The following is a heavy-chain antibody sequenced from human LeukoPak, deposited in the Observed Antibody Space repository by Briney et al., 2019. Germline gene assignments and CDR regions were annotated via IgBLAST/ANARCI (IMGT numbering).Heavy chain of an antibody. Sequence: ASVKVSCKASGYTFTDYYMHWVQQAPGKGLEWMGRVDPENGATIYAEKFQGRVTITADTSTDTAYMELTSLRSEDTAVYYCATDDYGDYWARFWGQGTLVTVSS. CDR2: VDPENGAT. J-gene: IGHJ4*02. CDR1: GYTFTDYY. CDR3: ATDDYGDYWARF. V-gene: IGHV1-69-2*01. D-gene: IGHD4-17*01.